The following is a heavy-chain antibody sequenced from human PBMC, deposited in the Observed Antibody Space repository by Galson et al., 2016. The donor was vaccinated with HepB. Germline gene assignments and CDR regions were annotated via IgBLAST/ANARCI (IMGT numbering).Heavy chain of an antibody. CDR1: GFIFTNYA. V-gene: IGHV3-30-3*01. J-gene: IGHJ5*01. CDR3: ARPGGVRNFDWLDF. D-gene: IGHD3-16*01. Sequence: SLRLSCAASGFIFTNYAMHWVRQAPGKGLEWVALISYDGTNEYYGDSVEGRFTISRDNSKDTLYLQMNGLRTEDTAVYFCARPGGVRNFDWLDFWGQGTLVTVSS. CDR2: ISYDGTNE.